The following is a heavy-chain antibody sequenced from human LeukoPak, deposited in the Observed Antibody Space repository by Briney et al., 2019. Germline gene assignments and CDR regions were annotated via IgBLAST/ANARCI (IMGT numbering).Heavy chain of an antibody. V-gene: IGHV3-23*01. CDR2: ISRSGGST. Sequence: QPGGSLRLSCAASGFTFSSYAMSWVRQAPGKGLEWVSGISRSGGSTYYADSVKGRFTISRDNSKNTLNLQMSSLRGEDTAVYYCAKDHTYYDSPHAFDMWGQGTMVTVSS. CDR3: AKDHTYYDSPHAFDM. J-gene: IGHJ3*02. CDR1: GFTFSSYA. D-gene: IGHD3-22*01.